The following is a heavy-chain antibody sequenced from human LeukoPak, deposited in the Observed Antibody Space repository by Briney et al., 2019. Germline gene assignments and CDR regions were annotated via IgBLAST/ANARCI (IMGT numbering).Heavy chain of an antibody. CDR3: ARDRGGMVPFDH. CDR1: GFTFSSYW. Sequence: GGSLRLSCAASGFTFSSYWMTWVRQAPGKGLEWVANINQGGETDYVDSVKGRFTIARDDSKNLLYLQMNSLRPEDTAMYFCARDRGGMVPFDHWGQGTLVTVSS. CDR2: INQGGET. J-gene: IGHJ4*02. V-gene: IGHV3-7*01. D-gene: IGHD3-10*01.